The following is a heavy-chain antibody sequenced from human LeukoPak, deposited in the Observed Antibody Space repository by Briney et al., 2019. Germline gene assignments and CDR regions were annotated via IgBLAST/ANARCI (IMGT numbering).Heavy chain of an antibody. V-gene: IGHV1-46*01. CDR2: INRSGGSA. Sequence: GASVKVSCKASGYTFTSYYMHWVRQAPGQGLEWMGIINRSGGSASSAQKFQGSVTMTSDTSPSTVYMELSSLRSADTDVYYCARDYAGPYGDYTDDAFDIWGQGTMVTVSS. CDR3: ARDYAGPYGDYTDDAFDI. CDR1: GYTFTSYY. J-gene: IGHJ3*02. D-gene: IGHD4-17*01.